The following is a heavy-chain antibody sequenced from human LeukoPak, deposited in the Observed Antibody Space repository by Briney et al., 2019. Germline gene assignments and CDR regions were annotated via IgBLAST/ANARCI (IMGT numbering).Heavy chain of an antibody. D-gene: IGHD5-12*01. CDR1: GFTFSSYW. Sequence: GGSLRLSCAASGFTFSSYWMHWVRQAPGKGLEWVAVISYDGSNKYYADSVKGRFTISRDNSKNTLYLQMNSLRAEDTAVYYCAKDSGYDSYYYYYYMDVWGKGTTVTVSS. CDR3: AKDSGYDSYYYYYYMDV. CDR2: ISYDGSNK. V-gene: IGHV3-30*18. J-gene: IGHJ6*03.